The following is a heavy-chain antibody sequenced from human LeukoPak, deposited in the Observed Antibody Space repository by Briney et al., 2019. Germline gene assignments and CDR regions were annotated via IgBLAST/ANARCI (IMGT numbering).Heavy chain of an antibody. CDR3: TRYNNDHFDY. V-gene: IGHV3-33*01. CDR1: GFTFGGYG. CDR2: IAYDGSRA. Sequence: SGGSLRLSCAGSGFTFGGYGMHWFRQTPGMGLEWVAVIAYDGSRAFYADSVKGRFTISRDNSKNTMSVQMDDLRAEDTAVYYCTRYNNDHFDYWGQGTLVTVSS. J-gene: IGHJ4*02. D-gene: IGHD1-14*01.